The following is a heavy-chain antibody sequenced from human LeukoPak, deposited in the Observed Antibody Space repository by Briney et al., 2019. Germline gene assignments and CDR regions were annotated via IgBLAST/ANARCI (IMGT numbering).Heavy chain of an antibody. CDR1: GFTFSAYS. CDR2: IGISSGNT. Sequence: GSLRLSCAASGFTFSAYSMNWVRQAPGKGLEWISYIGISSGNTKYADSVKGRFTISGDKAKNSLYLQMNSLRVEDTAVYYCARDYKYAFDNWGQGTLVTVSS. V-gene: IGHV3-48*01. J-gene: IGHJ4*02. CDR3: ARDYKYAFDN. D-gene: IGHD5-24*01.